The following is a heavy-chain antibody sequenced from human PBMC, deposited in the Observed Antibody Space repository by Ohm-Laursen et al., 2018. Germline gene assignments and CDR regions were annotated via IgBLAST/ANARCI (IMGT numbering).Heavy chain of an antibody. CDR1: GFTSSIYA. Sequence: SLRLSCAASGFTSSIYAMSWVRQAPGKGLEWVSAISGSAGDTYSYADSVKGRFTIPRDNSKNTLYLQMNSLRVEDTAVYYCAKVVLRFFDWLSHPGMDVWGQGTTVTVSS. D-gene: IGHD3-9*01. CDR3: AKVVLRFFDWLSHPGMDV. CDR2: ISGSAGDT. V-gene: IGHV3-23*01. J-gene: IGHJ6*02.